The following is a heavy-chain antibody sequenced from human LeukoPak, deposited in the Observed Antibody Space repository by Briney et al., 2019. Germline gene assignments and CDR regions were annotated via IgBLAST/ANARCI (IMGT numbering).Heavy chain of an antibody. CDR3: AKESPWFGELLDY. J-gene: IGHJ4*02. V-gene: IGHV3-30*18. CDR1: GFTFSSYG. D-gene: IGHD3-10*01. Sequence: PGGSLRLSCAASGFTFSSYGMHWVRQAPGKGLEWVAVISYDGSNKYYADSVKGRFTISRDNSKNTLYLQMNSLRAEDTALYYCAKESPWFGELLDYWGQGTLVTVSS. CDR2: ISYDGSNK.